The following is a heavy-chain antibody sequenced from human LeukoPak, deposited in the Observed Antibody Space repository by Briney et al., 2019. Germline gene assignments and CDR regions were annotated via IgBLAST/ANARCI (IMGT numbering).Heavy chain of an antibody. CDR3: KYYDSSGLSYGMDV. Sequence: SETLSLTCAVYGGSFSGYYWSWIRQPPGKGLEWIGEINHSGSTNYNPSLKSRVTISVDTSKNQFSLKLSSVTAADTAVYYCKYYDSSGLSYGMDVWGQGTRSPSP. D-gene: IGHD3-22*01. J-gene: IGHJ6*02. CDR2: INHSGST. CDR1: GGSFSGYY. V-gene: IGHV4-34*01.